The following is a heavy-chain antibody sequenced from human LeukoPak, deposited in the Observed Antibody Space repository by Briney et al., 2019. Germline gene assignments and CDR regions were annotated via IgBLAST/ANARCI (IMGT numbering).Heavy chain of an antibody. J-gene: IGHJ4*02. Sequence: SQTLSLTCTVSGGSISSGSYYWSWLRQPAGKGLEWIGRISTSGRTNYNPSLKSRVTISVDTSKNQFSLKLSSVTAADTAVYYCAKGDGIAAFYWGQGTLVTVSS. V-gene: IGHV4-61*02. CDR3: AKGDGIAAFY. CDR2: ISTSGRT. CDR1: GGSISSGSYY. D-gene: IGHD6-13*01.